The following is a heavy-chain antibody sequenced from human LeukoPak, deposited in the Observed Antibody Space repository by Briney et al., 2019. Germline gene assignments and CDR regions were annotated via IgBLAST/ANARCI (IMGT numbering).Heavy chain of an antibody. Sequence: GGSLRLSCAASGFRFDSFYMGWIRQVPGKGLDYIALISASGAVPYYAESVKGRFTISRDNAKNSVSLQMNSLSADDTAVYYCARSLIVASEDYWGQGALVTVSS. CDR3: ARSLIVASEDY. CDR2: ISASGAVP. CDR1: GFRFDSFY. V-gene: IGHV3-11*04. J-gene: IGHJ4*02. D-gene: IGHD3-22*01.